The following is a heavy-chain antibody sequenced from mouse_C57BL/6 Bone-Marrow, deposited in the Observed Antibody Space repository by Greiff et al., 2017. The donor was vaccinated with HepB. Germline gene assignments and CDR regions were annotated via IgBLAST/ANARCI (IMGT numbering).Heavy chain of an antibody. CDR3: AKEGYYYGSSYAMDY. D-gene: IGHD1-1*01. J-gene: IGHJ4*01. Sequence: VKLVESGPGLVQPSQSLSITCTVSGFSLTSYGVHWVRQSPGKGLEWLGVIWRGGSTDYNAAFMSRLSITKDNSTSQVFFKMNSLQADDTAIYYCAKEGYYYGSSYAMDYWGQGTSVTVSS. V-gene: IGHV2-5*01. CDR1: GFSLTSYG. CDR2: IWRGGST.